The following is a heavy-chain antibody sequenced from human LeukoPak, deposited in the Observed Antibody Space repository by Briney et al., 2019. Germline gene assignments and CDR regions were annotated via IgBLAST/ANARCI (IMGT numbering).Heavy chain of an antibody. D-gene: IGHD4-17*01. CDR1: GFTFSSYS. Sequence: GGSLRLSCAASGFTFSSYSMNWVRQAPGKGLEWVSSISSSSSYIYYADSVKGRFTISRDNAKNSLYLQMNSLRGEDTAVYYCARDQVNDYGDDTEFDYWGQGTLVTVS. V-gene: IGHV3-21*01. CDR2: ISSSSSYI. CDR3: ARDQVNDYGDDTEFDY. J-gene: IGHJ4*02.